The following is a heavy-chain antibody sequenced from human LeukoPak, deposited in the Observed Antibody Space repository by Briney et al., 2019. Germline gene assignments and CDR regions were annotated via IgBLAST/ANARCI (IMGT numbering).Heavy chain of an antibody. CDR2: ISAGGDFA. J-gene: IGHJ4*02. Sequence: GGSLRLSCAASGFTFSSYAMSWVRQAPGKGLQWVSVISAGGDFAYYADSVKGRFTISRDNSKNTLYLQMNSLRAEDTAVYYCAKYQCSGATCYPKEFDYWGQGTQVTVSS. V-gene: IGHV3-23*01. D-gene: IGHD2-15*01. CDR1: GFTFSSYA. CDR3: AKYQCSGATCYPKEFDY.